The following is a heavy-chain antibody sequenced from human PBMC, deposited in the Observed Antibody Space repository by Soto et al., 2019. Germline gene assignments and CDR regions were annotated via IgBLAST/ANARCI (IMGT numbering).Heavy chain of an antibody. CDR3: ARDQGCSSTSCYTDVGQQLDRYYYYGMDV. J-gene: IGHJ6*02. D-gene: IGHD2-2*02. CDR2: INPNSGGT. V-gene: IGHV1-2*04. CDR1: GYTFTGYY. Sequence: GASVKVSCKASGYTFTGYYMHWVRQAPGQGLEWMGWINPNSGGTNYAQKFQGWVTMTRDTSISTAYMELSRLRSDDTAVYYCARDQGCSSTSCYTDVGQQLDRYYYYGMDVWGQGTTVTVSS.